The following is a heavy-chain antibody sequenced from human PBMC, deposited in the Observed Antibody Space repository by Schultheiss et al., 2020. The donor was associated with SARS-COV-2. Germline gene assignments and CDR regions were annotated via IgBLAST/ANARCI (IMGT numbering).Heavy chain of an antibody. CDR1: GFTFSSYS. D-gene: IGHD5-18*01. CDR2: ISGSGGST. Sequence: GGSLRLSCAASGFTFSSYSMNWVRQAPGKGLEWVSAISGSGGSTYYADSVKGRFTISRDNSKNTLYLQMNSLRAEDTAVYYCAKGDGYSYGYYYGMDVWGQGTTVTVSS. CDR3: AKGDGYSYGYYYGMDV. V-gene: IGHV3-23*01. J-gene: IGHJ6*02.